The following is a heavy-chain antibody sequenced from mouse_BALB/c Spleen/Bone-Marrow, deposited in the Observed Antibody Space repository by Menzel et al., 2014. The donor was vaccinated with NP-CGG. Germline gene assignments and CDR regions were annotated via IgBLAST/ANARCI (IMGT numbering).Heavy chain of an antibody. D-gene: IGHD4-1*01. J-gene: IGHJ2*01. CDR3: TREDTNWDFDY. CDR1: GFTFSSYT. V-gene: IGHV5-6-4*01. CDR2: ISSGGSYT. Sequence: EVHLVESGGGLVEPGGSLKLSCAASGFTFSSYTMSWVRQTPEKRLEWVATISSGGSYTHYPDSVKGRFTISRDNAKNTLYLQMSSLKSEDTAMYYCTREDTNWDFDYWGQGTTLTVSS.